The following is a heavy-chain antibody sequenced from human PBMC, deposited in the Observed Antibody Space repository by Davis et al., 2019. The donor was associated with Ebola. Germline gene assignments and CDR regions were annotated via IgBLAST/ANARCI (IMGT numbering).Heavy chain of an antibody. CDR2: ITSSSYR. D-gene: IGHD5-18*01. CDR3: ARSTDTAMVHADY. J-gene: IGHJ4*02. V-gene: IGHV3-21*06. Sequence: PGGSLRLSCAASGFTFSSYWMSWVRQAPGKGLEWVSSITSSSYRYYADSAKGRFTISRDNAKNSLYLQMNSLRAEDTAVYYCARSTDTAMVHADYWGQGTLVTVSS. CDR1: GFTFSSYW.